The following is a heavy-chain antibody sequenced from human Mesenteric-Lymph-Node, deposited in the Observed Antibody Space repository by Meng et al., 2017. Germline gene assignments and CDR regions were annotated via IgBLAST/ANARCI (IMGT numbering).Heavy chain of an antibody. CDR1: GGSLSSVRYY. Sequence: PGLGRPSDTLSLTCTFSGGSLSSVRYYWAWTRQPPGEGLEWIGSVVYSGTTYYTSSLKSRVSISVDTSKNQFSLKLSSVTAADTAVYYCARHHHSPTFDYWGQGTLVTVSS. D-gene: IGHD1-14*01. CDR2: VVYSGTT. CDR3: ARHHHSPTFDY. V-gene: IGHV4-39*01. J-gene: IGHJ4*02.